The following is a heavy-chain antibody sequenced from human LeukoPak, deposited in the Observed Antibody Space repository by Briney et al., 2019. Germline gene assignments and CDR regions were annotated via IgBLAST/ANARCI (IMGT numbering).Heavy chain of an antibody. Sequence: GASVKVSCKASGYTFTGYYMHWVRQAPGQGLEWMGWINPNSGGTNYAQKFQGRVTMTRDTSISTAYMELSRLGSDDTAVYYCAGPGIAVDPHPNYYYYGMDVWGQGTTVTVSS. J-gene: IGHJ6*02. CDR1: GYTFTGYY. V-gene: IGHV1-2*02. CDR2: INPNSGGT. CDR3: AGPGIAVDPHPNYYYYGMDV. D-gene: IGHD6-19*01.